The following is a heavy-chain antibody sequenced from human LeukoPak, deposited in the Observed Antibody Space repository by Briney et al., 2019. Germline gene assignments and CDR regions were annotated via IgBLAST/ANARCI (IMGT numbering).Heavy chain of an antibody. D-gene: IGHD3-22*01. CDR1: GFTLRRYG. Sequence: GGSLRLSCAAWGFTLRRYGMSWVREAPGRGLEGGSGISGSGDSTYYADSVKGRLTSHRDNSKNTVFLQMNRLRAEDQAVHYCATLITYYDSSGYFRSSRNYFQHWGQGTLVTVSS. CDR2: ISGSGDST. CDR3: ATLITYYDSSGYFRSSRNYFQH. V-gene: IGHV3-23*01. J-gene: IGHJ1*01.